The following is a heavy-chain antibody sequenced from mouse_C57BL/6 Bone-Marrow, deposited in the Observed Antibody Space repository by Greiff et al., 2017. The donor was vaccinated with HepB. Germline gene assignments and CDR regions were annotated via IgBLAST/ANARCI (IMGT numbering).Heavy chain of an antibody. CDR2: IYPRSGNT. CDR1: GYTFTSYG. J-gene: IGHJ3*01. V-gene: IGHV1-81*01. Sequence: VQLQESGAELARPGASVKLSCKASGYTFTSYGISWVKQRTGQGLEWIGEIYPRSGNTYYNEKFKGKATLTADKSSSTAYMELRSLTSEDSAVYFCARHSFAYWGQGTLVTVSA. CDR3: ARHSFAY.